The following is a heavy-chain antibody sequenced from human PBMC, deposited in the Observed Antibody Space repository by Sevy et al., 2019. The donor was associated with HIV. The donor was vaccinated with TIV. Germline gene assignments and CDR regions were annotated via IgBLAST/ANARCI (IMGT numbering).Heavy chain of an antibody. CDR2: INQDGSEK. CDR3: AREGSAYDTYYYHYAMDV. V-gene: IGHV3-7*01. CDR1: GFTFKSYW. Sequence: GGSLRLSCAASGFTFKSYWMTWVRQAPGKGLEWVANINQDGSEKYYSDSLKGRFSISRDNSKNSVHLQINNLRAEDTAVYYCAREGSAYDTYYYHYAMDVWGQGTTVTVSS. D-gene: IGHD5-12*01. J-gene: IGHJ6*02.